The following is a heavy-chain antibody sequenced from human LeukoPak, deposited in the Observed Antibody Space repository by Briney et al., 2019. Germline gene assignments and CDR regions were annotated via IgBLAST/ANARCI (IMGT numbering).Heavy chain of an antibody. Sequence: GESLQISCKGSGYSFTSYWISWVRRMPGKGLEWMGIIYPGDSDTRYSPSFQGQGTISADKSISTAYLQWSSLKASDTAMYYCARTNMVRGVIGWFDLWGQGTLVTVSS. CDR1: GYSFTSYW. V-gene: IGHV5-51*01. J-gene: IGHJ5*02. CDR2: IYPGDSDT. D-gene: IGHD3-10*01. CDR3: ARTNMVRGVIGWFDL.